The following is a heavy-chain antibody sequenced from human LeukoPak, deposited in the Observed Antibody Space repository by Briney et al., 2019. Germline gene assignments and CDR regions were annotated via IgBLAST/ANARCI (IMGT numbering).Heavy chain of an antibody. CDR3: AKVRGTYSSGYFFDY. CDR1: GLTFDNYA. D-gene: IGHD6-19*01. J-gene: IGHJ4*02. Sequence: PTGGSLRPSCAASGLTFDNYAMHWVRQAPGKGLEWLSIISWNSGYIGYADSVKGRFTISRDNAKKSLDLQMNSLRAEDTAFYYCAKVRGTYSSGYFFDYWGQGTLVTVSS. CDR2: ISWNSGYI. V-gene: IGHV3-9*01.